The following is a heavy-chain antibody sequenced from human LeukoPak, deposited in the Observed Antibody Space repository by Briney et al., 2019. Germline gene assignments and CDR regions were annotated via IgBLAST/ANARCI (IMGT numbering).Heavy chain of an antibody. CDR3: AREYCSGGSCYRFNY. Sequence: GGSLRLSCAASGFTFSDYYMSWIRQAPGKGLEWVSYISSSGSTIYYADSVKGRFTISRDNAENSLYLQMNSLRAEDTAVYYCAREYCSGGSCYRFNYWGQGTLVTVSS. CDR1: GFTFSDYY. J-gene: IGHJ4*02. D-gene: IGHD2-15*01. CDR2: ISSSGSTI. V-gene: IGHV3-11*01.